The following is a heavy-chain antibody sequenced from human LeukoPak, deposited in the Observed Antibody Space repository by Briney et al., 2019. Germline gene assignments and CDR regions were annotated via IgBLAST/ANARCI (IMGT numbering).Heavy chain of an antibody. CDR1: GGTFSSYA. J-gene: IGHJ3*02. Sequence: SVTVSCTASGGTFSSYAISWVRQAPGQGLEWMGRIIPSLGIANYAQKFQGRVTITADKSTSTAYMELSSLRSEDTAVYYCVRGALDYYDSSGYSPAFDIWGQGTMVTVSS. V-gene: IGHV1-69*04. CDR2: IIPSLGIA. D-gene: IGHD3-22*01. CDR3: VRGALDYYDSSGYSPAFDI.